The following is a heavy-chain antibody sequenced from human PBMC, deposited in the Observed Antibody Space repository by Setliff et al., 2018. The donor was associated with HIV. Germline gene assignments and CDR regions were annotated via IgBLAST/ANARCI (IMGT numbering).Heavy chain of an antibody. J-gene: IGHJ3*01. D-gene: IGHD6-19*01. V-gene: IGHV1-18*01. CDR2: ISGYNGNT. Sequence: ASVKVSCKASGYSFARYGLSRVRQAPGQGLEWMGWISGYNGNTKYVQNLQGRVTMSTDTSTSTVYMELRSLRSDDTAVYYCARVPYRSAWFSGGHDAFDVWGQGTMVTVSS. CDR1: GYSFARYG. CDR3: ARVPYRSAWFSGGHDAFDV.